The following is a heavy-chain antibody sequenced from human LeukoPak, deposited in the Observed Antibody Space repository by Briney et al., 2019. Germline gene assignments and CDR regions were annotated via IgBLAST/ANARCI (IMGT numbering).Heavy chain of an antibody. CDR3: AREGGGYYDSSGYYGLRYFDY. V-gene: IGHV4-59*01. D-gene: IGHD3-22*01. CDR1: GGSISSYY. J-gene: IGHJ4*02. CDR2: IYYSGST. Sequence: PSETLSLTCTVSGGSISSYYWSWIRQPPGKGLEWIGYIYYSGSTNYNPSLKSRVTISVDTSKNQFSLKLSSVTAADTAVYYCAREGGGYYDSSGYYGLRYFDYWGQGTLVTVSS.